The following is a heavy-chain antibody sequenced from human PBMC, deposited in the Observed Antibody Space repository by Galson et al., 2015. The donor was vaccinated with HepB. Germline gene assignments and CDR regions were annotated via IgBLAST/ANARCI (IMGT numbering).Heavy chain of an antibody. D-gene: IGHD6-6*01. CDR1: GYSFTSYW. CDR3: ARHKSPVRQLGGGDDY. J-gene: IGHJ4*02. CDR2: IDPSDSYT. Sequence: QSGAEVKKPGESLRISCKGSGYSFTSYWISWVRQMPGKGLEWMGRIDPSDSYTNYSPSFQGHVTISADKSISTAYLQWSSLKASDTARYYCARHKSPVRQLGGGDDYWGQGTLVTVSS. V-gene: IGHV5-10-1*01.